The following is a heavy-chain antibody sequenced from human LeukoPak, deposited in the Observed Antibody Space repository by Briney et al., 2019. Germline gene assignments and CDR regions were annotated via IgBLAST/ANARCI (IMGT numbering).Heavy chain of an antibody. D-gene: IGHD3-3*01. CDR3: ARALRSLNDAFDI. J-gene: IGHJ3*02. Sequence: GGSLRLSCVASGFSFDDYGMFWVRQTPGKGLEWVANMKQDGSEKYYVDSVKGRFTISRDNAKNSLYLQMNSLRAEDTAVYYCARALRSLNDAFDIWGQGTMVTVSS. CDR2: MKQDGSEK. CDR1: GFSFDDYG. V-gene: IGHV3-7*01.